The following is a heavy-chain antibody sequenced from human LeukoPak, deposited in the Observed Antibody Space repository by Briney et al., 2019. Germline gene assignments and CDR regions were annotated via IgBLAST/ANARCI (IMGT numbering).Heavy chain of an antibody. J-gene: IGHJ4*02. D-gene: IGHD1-26*01. CDR3: ARGPSLVVGATPIDY. Sequence: ASVKVSCKASGYTFTSYDINWVRQATGQGLEWLGWMNPNSGNTGYAQKFQGRVTMTRNTSISTAYMELSSLRSEDTAVYYCARGPSLVVGATPIDYWGQGTLVTVSS. CDR2: MNPNSGNT. CDR1: GYTFTSYD. V-gene: IGHV1-8*01.